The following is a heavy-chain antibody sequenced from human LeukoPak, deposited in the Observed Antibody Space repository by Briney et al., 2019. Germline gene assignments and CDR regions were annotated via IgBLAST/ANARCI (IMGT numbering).Heavy chain of an antibody. D-gene: IGHD2-2*01. V-gene: IGHV4-30-2*01. J-gene: IGHJ5*02. Sequence: KPSETLSLTCAVSGVSISSGGYSWSWIRQPPGKGLEWIGYIYHSGSTYYNPSLKSRVTISVDRSKNQFSLKLSSVTAADTAVYYCARGVVVPAAKTNWFDPWGQGTLVTVSS. CDR3: ARGVVVPAAKTNWFDP. CDR2: IYHSGST. CDR1: GVSISSGGYS.